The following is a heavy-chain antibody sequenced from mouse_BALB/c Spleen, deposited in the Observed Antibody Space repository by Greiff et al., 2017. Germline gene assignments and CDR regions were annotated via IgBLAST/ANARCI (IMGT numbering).Heavy chain of an antibody. CDR1: GYTFTDYN. J-gene: IGHJ2*01. CDR3: ASAVGY. Sequence: VQLQQSGPELVKPGASVKISCKASGYTFTDYNMHWVKQSHGKSLEWIGYIYPYNGGTGYNQKFKSKATLTVDNSSSTAYMELRSLTSEDSAVYYCASAVGYWGQGTTLTVSS. CDR2: IYPYNGGT. V-gene: IGHV1S29*02.